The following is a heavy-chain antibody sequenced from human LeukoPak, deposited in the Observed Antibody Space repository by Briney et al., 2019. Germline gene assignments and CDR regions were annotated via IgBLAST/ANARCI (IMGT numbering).Heavy chain of an antibody. CDR2: IYTGGDT. CDR3: ARDRPYGGVGDFDY. Sequence: GGSLRLSCAASGFTVSGHYMSWVRQAPGKGLEWRSAIYTGGDTYYADSLRGRFTISRDTSRNTLYLQLNSLTVEDTAVYYCARDRPYGGVGDFDYWGQGTLVTVSS. J-gene: IGHJ4*02. V-gene: IGHV3-66*01. CDR1: GFTVSGHY. D-gene: IGHD3-16*01.